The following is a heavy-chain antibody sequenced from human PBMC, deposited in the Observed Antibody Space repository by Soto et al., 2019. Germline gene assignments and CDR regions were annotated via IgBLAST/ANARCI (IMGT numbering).Heavy chain of an antibody. CDR1: GYRFSSNW. Sequence: PGESLKISCKGSGYRFSSNWIGWVRQMPGKGLEWMGIIYPGDSDTRYSPSFQGQVTISADKSISTAYLQWSSLKASDTAIYYCARHDISISLRYYHGLNVWGQGTTVTVSS. CDR2: IYPGDSDT. D-gene: IGHD3-3*02. V-gene: IGHV5-51*01. CDR3: ARHDISISLRYYHGLNV. J-gene: IGHJ6*02.